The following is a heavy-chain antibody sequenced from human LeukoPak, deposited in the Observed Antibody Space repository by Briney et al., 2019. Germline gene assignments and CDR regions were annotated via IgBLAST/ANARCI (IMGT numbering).Heavy chain of an antibody. V-gene: IGHV4-59*01. D-gene: IGHD5-24*01. CDR1: GGSLSSYY. CDR2: IYYGGST. Sequence: SETLSLTCTVSGGSLSSYYWSWIRQPPGKGLEWIGYIYYGGSTNYNPSLKSRVTISVDTSKNQFSLKLSSVTAADTAVYYCARDDGDGQDYWGQGTLVTVSS. J-gene: IGHJ4*02. CDR3: ARDDGDGQDY.